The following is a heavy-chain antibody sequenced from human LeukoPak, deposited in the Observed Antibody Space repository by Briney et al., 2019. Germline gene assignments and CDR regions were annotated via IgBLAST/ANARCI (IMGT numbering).Heavy chain of an antibody. J-gene: IGHJ4*02. D-gene: IGHD5-18*01. Sequence: SGPTLVKPTQTLTLTCTFSGFSLSSGAVGVGWIRQPPGKALEWLALIYWNDDKRYSPSLKSRLTITKDTSKNQVVLTMTNMDPVDTATYYCAHRLRRDTAMKFDYWGQGTLVTVSS. CDR2: IYWNDDK. CDR3: AHRLRRDTAMKFDY. CDR1: GFSLSSGAVG. V-gene: IGHV2-5*01.